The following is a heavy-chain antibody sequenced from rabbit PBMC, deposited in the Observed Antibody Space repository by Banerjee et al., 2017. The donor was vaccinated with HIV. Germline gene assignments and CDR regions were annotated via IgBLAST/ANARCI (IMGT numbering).Heavy chain of an antibody. J-gene: IGHJ6*01. Sequence: QSLEESGGDLVKPGASLTLTCTASGFTLSSYWMCWVRQAPGKGLEWIACIYDGSSGSTYYASWAKGRFTVSKTSSTTVTLQMTSLTAADTATYFCARALYVGSGWPCGLWGPGTLVTVS. CDR2: IYDGSSGST. D-gene: IGHD8-1*01. V-gene: IGHV1S40*01. CDR1: GFTLSSYW. CDR3: ARALYVGSGWPCGL.